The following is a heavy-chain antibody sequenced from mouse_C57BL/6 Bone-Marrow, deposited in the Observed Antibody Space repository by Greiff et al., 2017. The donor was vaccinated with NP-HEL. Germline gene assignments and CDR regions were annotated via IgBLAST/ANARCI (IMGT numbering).Heavy chain of an antibody. CDR1: GFTFSDYY. D-gene: IGHD2-4*01. Sequence: EVKLTESEGGLVQPGSSMKLSCTASGFTFSDYYMAWVRQVPEKGLEWVANINYDGSSTYYLDSLKSRFIISRDNAKNILYLQMSSLKSEDTATYYCAREGGLRRRTYAMDYWGQGTSVTVSS. CDR2: INYDGSST. V-gene: IGHV5-16*01. J-gene: IGHJ4*01. CDR3: AREGGLRRRTYAMDY.